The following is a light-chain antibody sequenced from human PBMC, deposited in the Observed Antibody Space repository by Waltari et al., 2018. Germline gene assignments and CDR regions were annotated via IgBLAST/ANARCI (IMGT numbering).Light chain of an antibody. CDR2: RNN. Sequence: QSVLTQPPSASGTPGQRVTIYCSGSTSNIGRNYVYGYQQFPGTAPKLLVYRNNERPSGVPDRISGSKSGTSASLAISGLRSEDEADYYCATWDGSLTAWVFGGGTKVTVL. CDR3: ATWDGSLTAWV. CDR1: TSNIGRNY. J-gene: IGLJ3*02. V-gene: IGLV1-47*01.